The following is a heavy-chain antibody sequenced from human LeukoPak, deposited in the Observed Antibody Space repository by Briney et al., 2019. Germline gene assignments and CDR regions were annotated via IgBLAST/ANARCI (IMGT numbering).Heavy chain of an antibody. Sequence: GASVKVSCKVSGYTLTELSMHWVRQAPGKGLEWMGGFDPEDGETIYAQKFQGRVTMTEDTSTDTAYMELSSLRSEDTAVYYCATIRLRYSSSWYSDDAFDIWGQGTMVTVSS. CDR1: GYTLTELS. J-gene: IGHJ3*02. D-gene: IGHD6-13*01. CDR2: FDPEDGET. V-gene: IGHV1-24*01. CDR3: ATIRLRYSSSWYSDDAFDI.